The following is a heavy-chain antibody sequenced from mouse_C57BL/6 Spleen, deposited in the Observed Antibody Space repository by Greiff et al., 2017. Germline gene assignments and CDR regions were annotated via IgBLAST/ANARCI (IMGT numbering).Heavy chain of an antibody. D-gene: IGHD2-5*01. CDR1: GFTFSDYG. V-gene: IGHV5-17*01. J-gene: IGHJ1*03. CDR3: ARDSKGRLWYFDV. Sequence: DVQLVEPGGGLVKPGGSLKLSCAASGFTFSDYGMHWVRQAPEKGLEWVAYMSSGSSTIYYADKVKGRFTISRDNAKNTLFLQMTSLRSEEPAMYYCARDSKGRLWYFDVWGTGTTVTVSS. CDR2: MSSGSSTI.